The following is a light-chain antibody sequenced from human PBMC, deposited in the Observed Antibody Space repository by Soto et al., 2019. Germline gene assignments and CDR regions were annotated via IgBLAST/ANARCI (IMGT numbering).Light chain of an antibody. Sequence: EIVLTQSPATLSLSPGDRATLSCRASQSVSSYLAWYQHKPGQAPRLLIYAASNRATGIPARFSGSGSGTGFTPTIRSLGPEGFEVYYYQQRSNWPLTFGGGTKVSIK. J-gene: IGKJ4*01. CDR1: QSVSSY. CDR3: QQRSNWPLT. V-gene: IGKV3-11*01. CDR2: AAS.